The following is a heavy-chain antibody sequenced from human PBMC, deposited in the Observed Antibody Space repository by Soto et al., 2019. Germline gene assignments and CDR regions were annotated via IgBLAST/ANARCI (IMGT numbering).Heavy chain of an antibody. D-gene: IGHD5-18*01. Sequence: SETVSLTCAVYSGSLNADYWTWIRQPPGKGLEWIGEVSHTEGTRYSSSLKSRVTISVDTSKNQFSLTLTSLTAADTAVYYCAGGMDRAKTGYWGRGTLVT. CDR3: AGGMDRAKTGY. CDR1: SGSLNADY. CDR2: VSHTEGT. V-gene: IGHV4-34*01. J-gene: IGHJ4*02.